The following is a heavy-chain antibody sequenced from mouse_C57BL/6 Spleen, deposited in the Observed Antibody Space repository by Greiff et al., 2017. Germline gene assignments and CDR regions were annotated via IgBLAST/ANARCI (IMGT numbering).Heavy chain of an antibody. D-gene: IGHD1-1*01. CDR2: IDPEGGDT. V-gene: IGHV14-1*01. CDR3: STGYYGIGAY. CDR1: GFNITDYY. Sequence: VQLQQSGAELVRPGASVKLSCTASGFNITDYYMHWVKQRPEQGLEWIGRIDPEGGDTDYAPKFQGKATLTADTSSNTAYLQLSSLTSEDTAGYYCSTGYYGIGAYWGQGTLVTVSA. J-gene: IGHJ3*01.